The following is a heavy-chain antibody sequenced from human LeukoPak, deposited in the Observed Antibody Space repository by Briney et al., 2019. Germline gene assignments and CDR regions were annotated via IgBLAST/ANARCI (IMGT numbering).Heavy chain of an antibody. CDR3: ARVGYSYGFNWFDP. V-gene: IGHV4-34*01. CDR2: INHSGST. Sequence: PSETLSLTCAVYGGSFSGYYWSWIRQPPGKGLEWIGEINHSGSTNYNPSLKSRVTISVDTSKNQFSLKLSSVTAADTAVYHCARVGYSYGFNWFDPWGQGTLVTVSS. D-gene: IGHD5-18*01. CDR1: GGSFSGYY. J-gene: IGHJ5*02.